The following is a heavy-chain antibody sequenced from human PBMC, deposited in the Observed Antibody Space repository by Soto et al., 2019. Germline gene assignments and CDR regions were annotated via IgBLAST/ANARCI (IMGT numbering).Heavy chain of an antibody. CDR2: INHSGST. CDR3: ARGAYCGGDCYSVRLGY. V-gene: IGHV4-34*01. D-gene: IGHD2-21*02. CDR1: GGSFSGYY. J-gene: IGHJ4*02. Sequence: KTSETLSLTCAVYGGSFSGYYWSWIRQPPGKGLEWIGEINHSGSTNYNPSLKSRVTISVDTSKNQFSLKLSSVTAADTAVYYCARGAYCGGDCYSVRLGYWGQGTLVTVSS.